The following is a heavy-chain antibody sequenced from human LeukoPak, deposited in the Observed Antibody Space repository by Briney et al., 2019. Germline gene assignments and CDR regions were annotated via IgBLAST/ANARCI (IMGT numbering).Heavy chain of an antibody. CDR2: ISSSGSTI. CDR3: ARAFNDGFDI. Sequence: PGGSLRLSCAASGFTFSSYEMNWVRQAPGKGLEWVSYISSSGSTIYYADSVKGRFTISRDNAKNSLYLQMNSLRAEDTAVYFCARAFNDGFDIWGQGTMVTVSS. J-gene: IGHJ3*02. CDR1: GFTFSSYE. V-gene: IGHV3-48*03.